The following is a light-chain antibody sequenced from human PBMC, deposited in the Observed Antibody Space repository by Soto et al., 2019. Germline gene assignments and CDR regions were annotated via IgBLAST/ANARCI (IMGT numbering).Light chain of an antibody. CDR3: QQYHSSPFFS. CDR2: GAS. Sequence: EIVLTQSPGTLSLSPGERATLSCRASQSVSSSYLAWYQQKPGQAPRLLIYGASIRATGIPDRFSGSGSGTDFGLTISRLEPEDVAVYYCQQYHSSPFFSFGPGTKVDIK. J-gene: IGKJ3*01. CDR1: QSVSSSY. V-gene: IGKV3-20*01.